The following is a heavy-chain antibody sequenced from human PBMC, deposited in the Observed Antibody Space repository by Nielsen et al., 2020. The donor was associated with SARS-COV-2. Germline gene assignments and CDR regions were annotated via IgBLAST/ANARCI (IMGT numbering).Heavy chain of an antibody. D-gene: IGHD6-13*01. V-gene: IGHV3-30*18. CDR1: GFTFSSYG. J-gene: IGHJ5*02. CDR3: AKDNVAAEENWFDP. Sequence: GGSLRLSCAASGFTFSSYGMHWVRQAPGKGLEWVAVISYDGSNKYYADSVKGRFTISRDNSKNTLYLQMNSLRAEDTAVYYCAKDNVAAEENWFDPWGQGTLVTV. CDR2: ISYDGSNK.